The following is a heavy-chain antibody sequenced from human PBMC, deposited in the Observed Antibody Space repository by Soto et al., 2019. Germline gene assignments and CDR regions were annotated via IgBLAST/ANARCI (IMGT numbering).Heavy chain of an antibody. CDR3: ARGYSSSWYYFDY. CDR2: ISWNSGSI. CDR1: GFTFDDYA. D-gene: IGHD6-13*01. J-gene: IGHJ4*02. Sequence: EVQLVESGGGLVQPGRSLRLSCAASGFTFDDYAMHWVRQAPGKRLEWVSGISWNSGSIGYADSVKGRFTISRDNAKNSLYLQMNSLTAEDTALYYCARGYSSSWYYFDYWGQGTLVTVSS. V-gene: IGHV3-9*01.